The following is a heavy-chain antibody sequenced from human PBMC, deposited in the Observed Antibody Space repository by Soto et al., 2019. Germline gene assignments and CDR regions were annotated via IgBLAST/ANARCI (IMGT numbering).Heavy chain of an antibody. J-gene: IGHJ5*02. CDR2: INPNSGGT. CDR3: ARDWVGPTIRFDT. CDR1: GYTFTGYY. D-gene: IGHD1-26*01. V-gene: IGHV1-2*02. Sequence: ASVKVSCKASGYTFTGYYMHWVRQAPGQGLEWMGWINPNSGGTNYAQKFQGRVTMTRDTSISTAYMELSRLRSDDTAVYYCARDWVGPTIRFDTWGQGTLVTVSS.